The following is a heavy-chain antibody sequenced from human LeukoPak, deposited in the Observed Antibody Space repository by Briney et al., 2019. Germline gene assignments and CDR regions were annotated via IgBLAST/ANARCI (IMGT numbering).Heavy chain of an antibody. CDR3: ARAGVVVVAAPFDY. Sequence: SVKVSCKASGGTFSSYAISWVRQAPGQGLEWMGGIIPIFGTANYAQKFQGRVTITADESTSTAYMELSSLKSEDTAVYYCARAGVVVVAAPFDYWGQGTLVTVSS. V-gene: IGHV1-69*13. D-gene: IGHD2-15*01. CDR2: IIPIFGTA. J-gene: IGHJ4*02. CDR1: GGTFSSYA.